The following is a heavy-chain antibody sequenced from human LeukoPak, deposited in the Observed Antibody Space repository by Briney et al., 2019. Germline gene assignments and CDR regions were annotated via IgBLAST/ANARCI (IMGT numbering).Heavy chain of an antibody. D-gene: IGHD3-22*01. CDR2: IYYSGST. CDR1: GGSISSGDYY. V-gene: IGHV4-30-4*01. J-gene: IGHJ4*02. Sequence: SQTLSLTCTVSGGSISSGDYYWSWIRQPPGKGLEWIGYIYYSGSTFYNPSLKSRVTISVDTSKNQFSLKLSSVTAADTAVYYCARGWTYYYDSSGYYYGVWGQGTLVTVSS. CDR3: ARGWTYYYDSSGYYYGV.